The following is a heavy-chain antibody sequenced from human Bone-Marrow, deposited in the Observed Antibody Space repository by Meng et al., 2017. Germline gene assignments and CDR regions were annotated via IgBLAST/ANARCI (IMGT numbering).Heavy chain of an antibody. D-gene: IGHD5-18*01. CDR1: GGSFSGYY. V-gene: IGHV4-34*01. J-gene: IGHJ4*02. CDR2: INHSGST. Sequence: HVQLQQWGAGLLKPPETLSLTCAVYGGSFSGYYWSWIRQPPGKGLEWIGEINHSGSTNYNPSLKSRVTISVDTSKNQFSLKLSSVTAADTAVYYCARTRGYSYGYYGYWGQGTLVTVSS. CDR3: ARTRGYSYGYYGY.